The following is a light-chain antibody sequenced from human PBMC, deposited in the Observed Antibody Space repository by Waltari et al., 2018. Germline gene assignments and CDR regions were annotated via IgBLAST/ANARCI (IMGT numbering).Light chain of an antibody. V-gene: IGKV4-1*01. J-gene: IGKJ2*01. CDR1: QSVLQSSNNNNC. CDR2: GAS. Sequence: DIVMTQSPDSLAVSLGERATFNCKSSQSVLQSSNNNNCLAWFRQKPGQPPEVLIYGASIRVSGVPDRFRGSGTGTDFTLTISSLQAEDVAVYYCQQYYSLPYTFGQGTKLEIK. CDR3: QQYYSLPYT.